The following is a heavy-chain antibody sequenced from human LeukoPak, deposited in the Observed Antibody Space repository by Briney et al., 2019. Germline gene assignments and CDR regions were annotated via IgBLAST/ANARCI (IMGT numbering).Heavy chain of an antibody. J-gene: IGHJ4*02. V-gene: IGHV3-74*01. CDR3: ASQQLGIGYFDY. CDR2: ISSDGSST. CDR1: GFTFSSYW. D-gene: IGHD7-27*01. Sequence: GGSLRLSCAASGFTFSSYWMHWVRQAPGKGLVWVSRISSDGSSTSYADSVKGRFTISRDNAKNSLYLQMNSLRAEDTAVYYCASQQLGIGYFDYWGQGTLVTVSS.